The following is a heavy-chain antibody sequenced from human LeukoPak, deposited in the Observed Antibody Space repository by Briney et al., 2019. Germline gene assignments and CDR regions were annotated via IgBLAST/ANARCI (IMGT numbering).Heavy chain of an antibody. D-gene: IGHD2-8*01. Sequence: SQTLSLTCAVSGGSISSGGYSWRWIRQPPGKGLEWIGYIYHSGSTYYNPSLKSRVTISVDRSKNQFSLKLSSVTAADTAVYYCARGAKYCTNGVCYTGWFDPWGQGPLVTVSS. V-gene: IGHV4-30-2*01. CDR2: IYHSGST. CDR1: GGSISSGGYS. J-gene: IGHJ5*02. CDR3: ARGAKYCTNGVCYTGWFDP.